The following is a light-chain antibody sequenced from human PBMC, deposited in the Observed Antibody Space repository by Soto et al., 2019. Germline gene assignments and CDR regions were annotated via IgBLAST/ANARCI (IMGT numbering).Light chain of an antibody. CDR2: WAS. CDR3: QKYYSTPPT. Sequence: DIVMTQSPDSLAVSLGERATINCKSSQSVLYSSNNKNYLAWYQQKPGQPPKLLIYWASTRESGVPDRFSGSGSVTDFTLTISSLQAEDVAVYYCQKYYSTPPTFGGGTKVEIK. J-gene: IGKJ4*01. CDR1: QSVLYSSNNKNY. V-gene: IGKV4-1*01.